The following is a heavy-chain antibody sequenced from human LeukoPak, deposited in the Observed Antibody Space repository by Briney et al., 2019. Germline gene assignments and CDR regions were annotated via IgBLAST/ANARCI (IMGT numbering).Heavy chain of an antibody. CDR3: AKELAYCGGDCFDAFDI. CDR1: GFTFDDYA. J-gene: IGHJ3*02. V-gene: IGHV3-9*01. CDR2: ISWNSGSI. D-gene: IGHD2-21*02. Sequence: PGRSLRLSCAASGFTFDDYAMHWVRQAPGKGLEWVSGISWNSGSIGYADSVKGRFTISRDNAKNSLYLQMNSLRAEDTALYYCAKELAYCGGDCFDAFDIWGQGTMVTVSS.